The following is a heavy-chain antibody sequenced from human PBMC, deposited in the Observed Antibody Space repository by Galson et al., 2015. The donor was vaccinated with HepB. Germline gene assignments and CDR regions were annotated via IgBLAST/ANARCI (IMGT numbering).Heavy chain of an antibody. V-gene: IGHV3-23*01. CDR2: ISASGGSA. CDR3: AKDGLGCCSTSSCPGYGMDV. CDR1: GFTFSSQA. J-gene: IGHJ6*02. D-gene: IGHD2-2*01. Sequence: SLRLSCAASGFTFSSQAMSWVRQAPGKGLEWVSSISASGGSAYYADSVKGRFTISRDNSKNTLYVRMNSPRAADTAVYYCAKDGLGCCSTSSCPGYGMDVWGQGTTVTVSS.